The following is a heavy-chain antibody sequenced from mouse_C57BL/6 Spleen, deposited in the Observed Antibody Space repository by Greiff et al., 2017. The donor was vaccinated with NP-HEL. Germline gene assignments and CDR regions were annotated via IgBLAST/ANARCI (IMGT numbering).Heavy chain of an antibody. D-gene: IGHD1-1*01. CDR2: ISYDGSN. V-gene: IGHV3-6*01. Sequence: EVQLQESGPGLVKPSQSLSLTCSVTGYSITSGYYWNWIRQFPGNKLEWMGYISYDGSNNYNPSLKNRIPITRDTSKNQFFLKLNSVTTEDTATYYCARDQLRYAMDYWGQGTSVTVSS. J-gene: IGHJ4*01. CDR3: ARDQLRYAMDY. CDR1: GYSITSGYY.